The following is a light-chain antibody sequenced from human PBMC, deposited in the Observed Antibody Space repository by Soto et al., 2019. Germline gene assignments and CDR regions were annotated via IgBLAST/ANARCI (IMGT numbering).Light chain of an antibody. CDR3: QQYNNWPPWT. J-gene: IGKJ1*01. CDR2: GAS. Sequence: EIVMPQSPATLSVSPGERATLSCRASQSVSSNLAWYQQKPCQAPRLLIYGASTRATVIPTRFSGSGSGTEFTLTIRTLQSEDFAVYYCQQYNNWPPWTFGQGTKVESK. V-gene: IGKV3-15*01. CDR1: QSVSSN.